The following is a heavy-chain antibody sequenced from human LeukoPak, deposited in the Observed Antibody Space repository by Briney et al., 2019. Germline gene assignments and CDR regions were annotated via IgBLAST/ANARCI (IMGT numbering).Heavy chain of an antibody. Sequence: SETLSLTCTVSGGSISSGDYYWTWIRQPPGKGLEWIGYIYYSGNTHYNPSLKSRVSISVDTAKNQFSLNLNSVTAADTAVYYCARDQNKYDSSGYYYYQYGMDVWGQGTTVTVSS. CDR2: IYYSGNT. CDR1: GGSISSGDYY. D-gene: IGHD3-22*01. V-gene: IGHV4-30-4*02. CDR3: ARDQNKYDSSGYYYYQYGMDV. J-gene: IGHJ6*02.